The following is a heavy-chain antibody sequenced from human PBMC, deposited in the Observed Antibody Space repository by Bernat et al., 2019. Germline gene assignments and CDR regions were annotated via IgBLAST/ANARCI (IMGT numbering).Heavy chain of an antibody. CDR3: AKVIVATIISYYGMDV. D-gene: IGHD5-12*01. J-gene: IGHJ6*02. Sequence: EVQLLESGGGLVQPGGSLRLSCAASGFTFSSYAMSWVRQAPGKGLEWVSAISSSGGSTYYADSVKGRFTISRDNSKNTLYLQMNSLRAEDTAVYYCAKVIVATIISYYGMDVWGQGTTVTVSS. V-gene: IGHV3-23*01. CDR1: GFTFSSYA. CDR2: ISSSGGST.